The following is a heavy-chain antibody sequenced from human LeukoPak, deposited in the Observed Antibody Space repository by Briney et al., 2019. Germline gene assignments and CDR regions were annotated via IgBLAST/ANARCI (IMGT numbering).Heavy chain of an antibody. Sequence: SETLSLTCTVSGGSISSYYWSWIRQPPGKGLEWIGYIYYSGSTNYNPSLKSRVTISVDTSKNQFSLKLSSVTAADTAVYYCASPYCSGGSCYSGDYYYMDVWGKGTTVTVSS. V-gene: IGHV4-59*01. CDR1: GGSISSYY. D-gene: IGHD2-15*01. CDR2: IYYSGST. J-gene: IGHJ6*03. CDR3: ASPYCSGGSCYSGDYYYMDV.